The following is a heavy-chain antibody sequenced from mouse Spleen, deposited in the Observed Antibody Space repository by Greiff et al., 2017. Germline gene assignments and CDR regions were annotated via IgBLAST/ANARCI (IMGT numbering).Heavy chain of an antibody. J-gene: IGHJ3*01. CDR3: AIPLLAWFAY. CDR2: IYPGSGNT. Sequence: VQVVESGAELVRPGASVKLSCKASGYTFTDYYINWVKQRPGQGLEWIARIYPGSGNTYYNEKFKGKATLTAEKSSSTAYMQLSSLTSEDSAVYYCAIPLLAWFAYWGQGTLVTVSA. V-gene: IGHV1-76*01. D-gene: IGHD1-1*01. CDR1: GYTFTDYY.